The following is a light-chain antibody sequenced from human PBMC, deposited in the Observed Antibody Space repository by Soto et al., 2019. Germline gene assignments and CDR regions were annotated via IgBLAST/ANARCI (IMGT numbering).Light chain of an antibody. J-gene: IGKJ1*01. Sequence: EIVLTQSPGTLSLSPGERATLSCRASQSVSSSYLAWYQQKPGQAPRLLIYGASSRATGIPDRFSGSGSGTDFTLTISRQEPEDFAVYYCQQYGSSFWTFGQGTKVEIK. V-gene: IGKV3-20*01. CDR1: QSVSSSY. CDR2: GAS. CDR3: QQYGSSFWT.